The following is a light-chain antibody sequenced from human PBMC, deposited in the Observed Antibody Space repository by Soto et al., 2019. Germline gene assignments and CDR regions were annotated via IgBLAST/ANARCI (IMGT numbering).Light chain of an antibody. J-gene: IGKJ2*01. Sequence: EIVLTQSPGTLSLSPGERATLSCRASQSVTSSYLAWYQQKPGQAPRLLIYGASSRATGIPDRFSGSGSGTDFTLTISRLGPEDVAVYYCQQYGSSPTFGQGTKLEIK. CDR1: QSVTSSY. V-gene: IGKV3-20*01. CDR3: QQYGSSPT. CDR2: GAS.